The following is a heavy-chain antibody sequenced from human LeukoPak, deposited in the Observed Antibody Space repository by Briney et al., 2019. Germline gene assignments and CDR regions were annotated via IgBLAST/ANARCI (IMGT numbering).Heavy chain of an antibody. CDR3: ARAGDYDFWRGYNYYYYYMDV. D-gene: IGHD3-3*01. J-gene: IGHJ6*03. V-gene: IGHV4-34*01. CDR2: INHSGST. CDR1: GGSFSVYY. Sequence: SETLSLTCAVYGGSFSVYYWSWIRQPPGKGLEGMGEINHSGSTNYNPSLKSRVTISVDTSKNQFSLKLSSVTAADTAVYYCARAGDYDFWRGYNYYYYYMDVWGKGTTVTVSS.